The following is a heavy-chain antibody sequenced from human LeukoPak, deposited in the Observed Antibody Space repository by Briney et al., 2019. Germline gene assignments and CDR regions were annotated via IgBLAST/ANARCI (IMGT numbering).Heavy chain of an antibody. J-gene: IGHJ5*02. CDR2: MNPNSDNT. V-gene: IGHV1-8*02. D-gene: IGHD3-10*01. CDR1: GYTFTGYY. Sequence: ASVKVSCKASGYTFTGYYMHWVRQAAGQGLEWMGWMNPNSDNTGYAQKFQGRVTMTRNTSITTAYMELSSLTSEDTAVYYCARGYHRYYYGSGRWYNWFDPWGQGTLVTVSS. CDR3: ARGYHRYYYGSGRWYNWFDP.